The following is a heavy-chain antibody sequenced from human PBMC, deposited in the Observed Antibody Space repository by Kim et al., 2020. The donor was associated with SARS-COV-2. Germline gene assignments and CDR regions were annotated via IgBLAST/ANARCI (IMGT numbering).Heavy chain of an antibody. Sequence: GGSLRLSCTASGFTFGDYAMSWVRQAPGKGLEWVGFIRSKAYGGTTEYAASVKGRFTISRDDSKSIAYLQMNSLKTEDTAVYYCTAWDGWQQLVPGRLDPWGQGTLVTVSS. D-gene: IGHD6-13*01. CDR3: TAWDGWQQLVPGRLDP. J-gene: IGHJ5*02. V-gene: IGHV3-49*04. CDR2: IRSKAYGGTT. CDR1: GFTFGDYA.